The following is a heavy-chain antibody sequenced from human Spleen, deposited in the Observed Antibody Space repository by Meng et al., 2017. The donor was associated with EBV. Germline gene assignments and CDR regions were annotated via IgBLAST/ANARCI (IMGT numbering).Heavy chain of an antibody. CDR3: ARGGGYGDYEGWFDP. V-gene: IGHV4-30-2*01. CDR2: IYQSGSA. Sequence: QLHQKESGQRMVKPSQTLSLTCAVSGGSSNNGGYPWSWIRQPPGKGLDWIGYIYQSGSAYYNPSLKSRVTMSVDMSKNQFSLKLSSVTAADTAVYYCARGGGYGDYEGWFDPWGQGTLVTVSS. D-gene: IGHD4-17*01. J-gene: IGHJ5*02. CDR1: GGSSNNGGYP.